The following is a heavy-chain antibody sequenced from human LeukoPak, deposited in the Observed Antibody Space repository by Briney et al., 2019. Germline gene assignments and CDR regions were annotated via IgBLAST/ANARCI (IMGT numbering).Heavy chain of an antibody. CDR1: GFTFSSYC. J-gene: IGHJ3*02. V-gene: IGHV3-21*01. Sequence: PGGSLRLSCAASGFTFSSYCMDWVRQTPGKGLEWVSSINSSSSYIYYADSVKGRVTIYRDNSKNTLYLQMNSLVTEDTAVYYCAKARSGGGWTFDIWGQGTMVIVSS. D-gene: IGHD1-26*01. CDR2: INSSSSYI. CDR3: AKARSGGGWTFDI.